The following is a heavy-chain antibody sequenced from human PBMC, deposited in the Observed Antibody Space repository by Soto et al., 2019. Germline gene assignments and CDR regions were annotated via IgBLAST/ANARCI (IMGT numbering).Heavy chain of an antibody. CDR1: GGSISSSRYY. V-gene: IGHV4-39*01. D-gene: IGHD4-4*01. Sequence: PSETVSLTCTVSGGSISSSRYYWGWIRQPPGKGLEWIGSIYYSGSTYYNPSLKSRVTISVDTSKNQFSLKLSSVTAADTAVYYCARLHQSKQGLDYWGQGTLVTVSS. CDR3: ARLHQSKQGLDY. CDR2: IYYSGST. J-gene: IGHJ4*02.